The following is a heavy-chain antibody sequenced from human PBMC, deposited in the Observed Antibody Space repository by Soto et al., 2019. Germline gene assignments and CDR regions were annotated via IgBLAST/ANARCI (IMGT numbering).Heavy chain of an antibody. D-gene: IGHD2-15*01. CDR3: ARAGCSGGSCYSEGTGFDP. CDR2: IYHSGST. Sequence: PSETLSLTCAVSGGSISSGGYSWSWIRQPPGKGLEWIGYIYHSGSTYYNPSLKSRVTISVDRSKNQFSLKLGSVTAADTAVYYCARAGCSGGSCYSEGTGFDPWGQGTLVTVSS. J-gene: IGHJ5*02. V-gene: IGHV4-30-2*01. CDR1: GGSISSGGYS.